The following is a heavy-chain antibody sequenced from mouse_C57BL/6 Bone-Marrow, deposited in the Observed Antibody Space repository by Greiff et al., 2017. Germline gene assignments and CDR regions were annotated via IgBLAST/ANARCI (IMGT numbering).Heavy chain of an antibody. CDR3: ARPGDYDSYWYFDV. Sequence: EVKVIESGGGLVKPGGSLKLSCAASGFTFSDYGMHWVRQAPEKGLEWVAYISSGSSTIYYADTVKGRFTISRDNAKNTLFLQMTSLRSEDTAMYYCARPGDYDSYWYFDVWGTGTTVTVSS. CDR1: GFTFSDYG. V-gene: IGHV5-17*01. D-gene: IGHD2-4*01. CDR2: ISSGSSTI. J-gene: IGHJ1*03.